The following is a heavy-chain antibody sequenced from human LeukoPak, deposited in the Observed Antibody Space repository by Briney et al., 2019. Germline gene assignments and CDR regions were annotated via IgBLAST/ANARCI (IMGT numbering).Heavy chain of an antibody. CDR1: GGSFSGYC. CDR3: ARPAYYDFWSGYSEAWFDP. J-gene: IGHJ5*02. D-gene: IGHD3-3*01. V-gene: IGHV4-34*01. CDR2: INHSGST. Sequence: PSETLSLTCAVYGGSFSGYCWSWIRQPPGKGLEWIGEINHSGSTNYNPSLKSRVTISVDTSKNQFSLKLSSVTAADTAVYYCARPAYYDFWSGYSEAWFDPWGQGTLVTVSS.